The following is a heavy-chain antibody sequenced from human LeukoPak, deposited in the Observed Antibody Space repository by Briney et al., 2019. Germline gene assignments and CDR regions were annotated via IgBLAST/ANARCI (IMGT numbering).Heavy chain of an antibody. CDR1: GFTFSSYG. D-gene: IGHD3-22*01. J-gene: IGHJ3*02. CDR2: IWYDGSNK. Sequence: GRSLRLSCAASGFTFSSYGMHWVRQAPGKGLEWVAVIWYDGSNKYYADSVKGRFTISRDNFKNTLYLQMNSLRAEDTAVYYCARDDSSALDAFDIWGQGTMVTVSS. CDR3: ARDDSSALDAFDI. V-gene: IGHV3-33*01.